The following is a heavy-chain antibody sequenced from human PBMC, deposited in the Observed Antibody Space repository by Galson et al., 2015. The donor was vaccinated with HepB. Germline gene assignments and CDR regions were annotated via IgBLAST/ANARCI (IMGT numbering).Heavy chain of an antibody. D-gene: IGHD3-10*01. Sequence: QSGAEVKKPGESLRLSCKGSGYSFINFWITWVRQMPGKGLEWMARIDPSDSFTNYNPSFEGHVTISVDKSINTAYLQWSSLKASDTAIYYCARGYDSGSWSNWFDPWGQGTLVTVSS. CDR1: GYSFINFW. CDR2: IDPSDSFT. CDR3: ARGYDSGSWSNWFDP. V-gene: IGHV5-10-1*01. J-gene: IGHJ5*02.